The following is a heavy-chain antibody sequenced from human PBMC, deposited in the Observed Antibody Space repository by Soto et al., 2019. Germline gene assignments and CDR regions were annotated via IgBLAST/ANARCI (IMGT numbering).Heavy chain of an antibody. CDR2: IYSSGST. J-gene: IGHJ4*02. V-gene: IGHV4-59*01. CDR1: GGSISNYC. D-gene: IGHD5-18*01. Sequence: PSETQSLTSPVSGGSISNYCWNWIRQSPGKGLEWIGYIYSSGSTHYNPSLQNRVTISIDTSKNQVSLKVNSVTAADTAVYYCARDHPHSYGVYYFDYWGQGTPVTVSS. CDR3: ARDHPHSYGVYYFDY.